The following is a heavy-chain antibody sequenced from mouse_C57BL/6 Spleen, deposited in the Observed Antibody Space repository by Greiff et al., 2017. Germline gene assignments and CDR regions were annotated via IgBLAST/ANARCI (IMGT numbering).Heavy chain of an antibody. CDR3: ARDATGTGFAY. J-gene: IGHJ3*01. D-gene: IGHD4-1*02. Sequence: QVQLQQPGAELVMPGASVKLSCKASGYTFPSYWMHWVKQRPGQGLEWIGEIDPSDSYTNYNQKFKGKSTLTVDKSSSTAYMQLSSLTSEDSAVYYCARDATGTGFAYWGQGTLVTVSA. V-gene: IGHV1-69*01. CDR2: IDPSDSYT. CDR1: GYTFPSYW.